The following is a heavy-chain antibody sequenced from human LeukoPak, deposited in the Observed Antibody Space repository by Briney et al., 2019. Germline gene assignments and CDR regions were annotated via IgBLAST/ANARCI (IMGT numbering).Heavy chain of an antibody. D-gene: IGHD3-3*01. CDR2: IYYSGST. CDR3: ARVNYDFWSGYYMDV. CDR1: GGSISSHY. J-gene: IGHJ6*03. V-gene: IGHV4-59*11. Sequence: PSETLSLTCTVSGGSISSHYWSWIRQPPGKGLEWIGCIYYSGSTNYNPSLKSRVTISVDTSKNQFSLKLSSVTAADTAVYYCARVNYDFWSGYYMDVWGKGTTVTVSS.